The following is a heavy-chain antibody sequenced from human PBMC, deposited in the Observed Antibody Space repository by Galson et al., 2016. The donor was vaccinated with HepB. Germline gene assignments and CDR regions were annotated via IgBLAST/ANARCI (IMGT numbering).Heavy chain of an antibody. CDR2: VSGSGTYT. CDR3: ASQQLGRGMTPDY. Sequence: SLRLSCAASGFTFTDYSMTWIRQAPGKGLAWVSYVSGSGTYTNYEDSVKGRFTISRDKAKNSVYLQMTSLRVEDTAIYYCASQQLGRGMTPDYWGQGTLVTVSP. V-gene: IGHV3-11*06. CDR1: GFTFTDYS. J-gene: IGHJ4*02. D-gene: IGHD1-26*01.